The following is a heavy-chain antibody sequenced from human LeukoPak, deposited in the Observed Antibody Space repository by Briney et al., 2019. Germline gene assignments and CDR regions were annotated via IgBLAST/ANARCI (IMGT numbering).Heavy chain of an antibody. V-gene: IGHV3-30*18. J-gene: IGHJ4*02. CDR2: VAHDGSNK. CDR1: GFTFSRYA. Sequence: GRSLRLSCTASGFTFSRYAMHWLRQAPGKGLEWVAVVAHDGSNKYPADSLKGRFTISRDNSKNTLFLEMNSLRPEDTAVYYCAKYAGAGAYDRHNEFDSWGQGTLVTVSS. D-gene: IGHD3-22*01. CDR3: AKYAGAGAYDRHNEFDS.